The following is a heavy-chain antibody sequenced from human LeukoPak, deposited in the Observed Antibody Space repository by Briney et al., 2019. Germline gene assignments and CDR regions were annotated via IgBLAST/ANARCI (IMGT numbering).Heavy chain of an antibody. D-gene: IGHD1-26*01. CDR1: GFTFSSYE. V-gene: IGHV3-48*03. CDR3: TTAEIGMEWELRFDY. Sequence: GGSLRLSCAASGFTFSSYEMNWVRQAPGKGLEWVSYISSSGSTIYYADSVKGRFTISRDNAKNSLYLQMNSLRAEDTAVYYCTTAEIGMEWELRFDYWGQGTLVTVSS. CDR2: ISSSGSTI. J-gene: IGHJ4*02.